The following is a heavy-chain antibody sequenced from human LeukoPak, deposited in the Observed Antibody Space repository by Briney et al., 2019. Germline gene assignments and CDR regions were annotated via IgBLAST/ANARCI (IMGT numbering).Heavy chain of an antibody. Sequence: GGSLRLSCAASGFTFSSYEVNWVRQAPGKGLEWVSYISSSGSTIYYADSVKGRFTISRDNAKNSLYLQVNSLRAEDTAVYYCARDKGYYYDSSGTFDYWGQGTLVTVSS. V-gene: IGHV3-48*03. J-gene: IGHJ4*02. D-gene: IGHD3-22*01. CDR1: GFTFSSYE. CDR3: ARDKGYYYDSSGTFDY. CDR2: ISSSGSTI.